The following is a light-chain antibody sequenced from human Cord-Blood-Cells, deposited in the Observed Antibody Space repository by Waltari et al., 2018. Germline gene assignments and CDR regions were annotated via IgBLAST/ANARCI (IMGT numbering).Light chain of an antibody. J-gene: IGKJ4*01. CDR1: QGISSY. CDR3: QQLNSYPLT. Sequence: EIELTQSPSFLSASVGDRVTITCRASQGISSYLAWYQQKPGKAPKLLLYAASTLQSWVPSRFSRSGSGTEFTLTISRLQPEDFSTYYCQQLNSYPLTFGGGTKVEI. V-gene: IGKV1-9*01. CDR2: AAS.